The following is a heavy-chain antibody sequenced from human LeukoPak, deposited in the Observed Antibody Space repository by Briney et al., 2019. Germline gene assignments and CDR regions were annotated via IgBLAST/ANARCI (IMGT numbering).Heavy chain of an antibody. D-gene: IGHD6-25*01. CDR3: AREERVYYYYYGMDV. V-gene: IGHV3-30-3*01. J-gene: IGHJ6*02. Sequence: GRSLRLSCAASGFTFSSYAMHWVRQAPGEELEWVAVISYDGSNKYYADSVKGRFTISRDNSKNTLYLQMNSLRAEDTAVYYCAREERVYYYYYGMDVWGQGTTVTVSS. CDR1: GFTFSSYA. CDR2: ISYDGSNK.